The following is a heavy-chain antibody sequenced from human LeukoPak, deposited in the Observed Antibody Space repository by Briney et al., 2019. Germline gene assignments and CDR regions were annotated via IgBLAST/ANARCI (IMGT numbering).Heavy chain of an antibody. CDR1: GYTFTSYG. CDR2: ISAYNGDT. J-gene: IGHJ4*02. Sequence: GSVKVSCKASGYTFTSYGIAWFRQAPGQGLEWMGWISAYNGDTDYAQKLQGRVTMTTDTSSSTAYMELRSLISDDTAVYYCARDHSPSSGYNYFDYWGQGTLVTVSS. V-gene: IGHV1-18*01. CDR3: ARDHSPSSGYNYFDY. D-gene: IGHD3-22*01.